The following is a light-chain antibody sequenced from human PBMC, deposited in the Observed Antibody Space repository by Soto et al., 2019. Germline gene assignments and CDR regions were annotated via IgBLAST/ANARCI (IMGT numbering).Light chain of an antibody. V-gene: IGKV3-20*01. CDR1: QSVTSSY. J-gene: IGKJ4*01. Sequence: EIVLTQSPGTLSLSPGERATLSCRAGQSVTSSYLAWYQQKPGQAPRLLISGASSRATGIPDRFSGSGSGTDFTLTISRLEPEDFAVYYCHQYSTSRLTFGGGTKVEIK. CDR3: HQYSTSRLT. CDR2: GAS.